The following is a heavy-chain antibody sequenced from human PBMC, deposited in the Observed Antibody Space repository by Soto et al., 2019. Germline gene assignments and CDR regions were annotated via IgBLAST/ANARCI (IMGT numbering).Heavy chain of an antibody. CDR2: IYSGGGT. CDR3: AGASYGSGSGVA. V-gene: IGHV3-53*04. J-gene: IGHJ5*02. Sequence: EVQLVESGGGLVQPGGSLRLSCAASGFTVSSNYMSWVRQAPGKGLEWVSVIYSGGGTYYADSVKGRFTISRHNSKNTLYLQMSSMSPEDTAVYYCAGASYGSGSGVAWGQGTLVTVSS. D-gene: IGHD3-10*01. CDR1: GFTVSSNY.